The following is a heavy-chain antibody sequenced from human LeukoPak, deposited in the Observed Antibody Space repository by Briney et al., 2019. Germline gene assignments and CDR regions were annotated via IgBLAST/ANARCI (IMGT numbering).Heavy chain of an antibody. CDR3: AREPPRHFVGGYYYGMDV. CDR2: ISYDGSNK. J-gene: IGHJ6*02. V-gene: IGHV3-30-3*01. Sequence: GGSLRLSCAASGFTFSSYAMHWVRQAPGKGLEWVAVISYDGSNKYYADSVKGRFTISRDNSKNTLYLQMNSLRAEDTAVYYCAREPPRHFVGGYYYGMDVWGQGTTVTVSS. D-gene: IGHD2-21*01. CDR1: GFTFSSYA.